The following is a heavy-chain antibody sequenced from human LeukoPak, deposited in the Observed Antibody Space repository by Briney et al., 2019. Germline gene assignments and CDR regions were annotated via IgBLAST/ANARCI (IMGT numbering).Heavy chain of an antibody. CDR1: GFTFSSYG. CDR3: AKDLRYCSGGSCYDYYGMDV. CDR2: ISYDGSNK. D-gene: IGHD2-15*01. Sequence: GGSLRLCCAASGFTFSSYGMHWVRQAPGKGLEWVAVISYDGSNKYYADSVKGRFTISRDNSKNTLYLQMNSLRAEDTAVYYCAKDLRYCSGGSCYDYYGMDVWGQGTTVTVSS. V-gene: IGHV3-30*18. J-gene: IGHJ6*02.